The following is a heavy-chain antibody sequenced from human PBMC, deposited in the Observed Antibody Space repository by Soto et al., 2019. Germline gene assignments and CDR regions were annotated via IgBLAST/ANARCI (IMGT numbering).Heavy chain of an antibody. CDR3: ARGLRYSSSWLTCDY. D-gene: IGHD6-13*01. J-gene: IGHJ4*02. V-gene: IGHV1-46*03. Sequence: QVQLVQSGAEVKKPEASVKVSCKASGYTFTTYFMHWVRQAPGQGLEWMGIINPSDGSTTYAQKFQGRVTMTRDTSTSTVYMELSSLRSEDTALYYCARGLRYSSSWLTCDYWGQGTLVTVSS. CDR2: INPSDGST. CDR1: GYTFTTYF.